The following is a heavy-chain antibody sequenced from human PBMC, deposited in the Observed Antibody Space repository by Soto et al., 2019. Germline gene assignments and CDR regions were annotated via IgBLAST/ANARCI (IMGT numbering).Heavy chain of an antibody. J-gene: IGHJ6*02. CDR1: GYTFTGYY. V-gene: IGHV1-2*04. CDR3: ARDRLWFGEPPSDYYGMDV. CDR2: INPNSGGT. D-gene: IGHD3-10*01. Sequence: ASVKVSCKASGYTFTGYYMHWVRQAPGQGLEWMGWINPNSGGTNYAQKFQGWVTMTRDTSISTAYMELSRLRSDDTAVYYCARDRLWFGEPPSDYYGMDVWGQGTTVTVSS.